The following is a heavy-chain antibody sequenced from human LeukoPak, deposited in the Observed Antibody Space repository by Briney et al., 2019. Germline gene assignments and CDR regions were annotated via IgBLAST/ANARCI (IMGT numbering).Heavy chain of an antibody. CDR3: AREEVDTAAIDY. Sequence: GGSLRLSCAASGFTFSSYAMHWVRQAPGKGLEWVAVISYDGSNKYYADSVKGRFTISRDNSKNTLYLQMNSLRVEDTAVCYCAREEVDTAAIDYWGQGTLATVSS. CDR2: ISYDGSNK. D-gene: IGHD5-18*01. CDR1: GFTFSSYA. J-gene: IGHJ4*02. V-gene: IGHV3-30-3*01.